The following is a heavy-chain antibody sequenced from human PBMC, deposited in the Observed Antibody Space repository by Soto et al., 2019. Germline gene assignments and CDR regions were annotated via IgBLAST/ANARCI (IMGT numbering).Heavy chain of an antibody. Sequence: GASVKVSCKASGYSFTKYHMHWVRQAPGQGLEWMGWINPGSGVTNQAQKFQGRVTMTRDTSITTTYMELNSLTSDDTAVYYCARVAGHTNARFDTWGQGALGTVSS. J-gene: IGHJ4*02. CDR2: INPGSGVT. V-gene: IGHV1-2*02. D-gene: IGHD1-1*01. CDR1: GYSFTKYH. CDR3: ARVAGHTNARFDT.